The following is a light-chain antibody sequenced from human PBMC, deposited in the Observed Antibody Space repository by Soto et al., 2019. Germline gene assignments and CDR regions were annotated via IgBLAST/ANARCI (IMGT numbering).Light chain of an antibody. Sequence: QSALTQPPSVSGTPGQRVTESCSGGRSNSGSNTVHWDQQPPRPALKLLIYIDNQRPSTAPNQFAASNSSTSASLAISGLQSEDEGDYYCAAWDASHNFLYVFGNGTKVTVL. CDR2: IDN. CDR1: RSNSGSNT. V-gene: IGLV1-44*01. CDR3: AAWDASHNFLYV. J-gene: IGLJ1*01.